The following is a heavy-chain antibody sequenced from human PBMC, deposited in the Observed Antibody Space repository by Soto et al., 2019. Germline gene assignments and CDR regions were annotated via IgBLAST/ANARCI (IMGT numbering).Heavy chain of an antibody. CDR1: GGSISSSNYY. V-gene: IGHV4-39*07. J-gene: IGHJ6*03. D-gene: IGHD5-18*01. CDR2: IYHSGST. Sequence: SETLSLTCTVSGGSISSSNYYWGWIRQPPGKGLEWIGKIYHSGSTYYNPSLKSRVTISVDTSKNQFSLELSSVTAADTAVYYCARGPPPLQLDYYYMDVWGKGTTVTVSS. CDR3: ARGPPPLQLDYYYMDV.